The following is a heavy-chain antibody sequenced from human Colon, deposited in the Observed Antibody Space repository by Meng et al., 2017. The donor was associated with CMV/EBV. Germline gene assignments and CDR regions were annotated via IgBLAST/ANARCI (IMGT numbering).Heavy chain of an antibody. CDR3: ARDLWSGSSDYFDY. CDR2: INPKSGDT. Sequence: QVPLVQSGSEVKKPGPSVKVSCKASGYTFTGFYIQWVRQAPGQGLEWMGWINPKSGDTIYEQKFQGRVTMTRDTSISTVYMDLNSLRSDDTAVYFCARDLWSGSSDYFDYWGQGTLVTVSS. CDR1: GYTFTGFY. V-gene: IGHV1-2*02. D-gene: IGHD3-3*01. J-gene: IGHJ4*02.